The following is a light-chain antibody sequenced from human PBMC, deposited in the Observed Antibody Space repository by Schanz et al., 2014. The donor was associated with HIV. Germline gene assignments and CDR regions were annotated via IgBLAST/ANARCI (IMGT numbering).Light chain of an antibody. J-gene: IGKJ2*01. CDR3: QQYKTYPYT. V-gene: IGKV1-5*03. CDR2: TAS. CDR1: QSINSW. Sequence: DIQMTQSPSSLSASVGDRVTITCRASQSINSWLAWYQQQPGKAPKLLIYTASSLQSGVPSRFSGSGSGTEFTLTIDNLQPDDFATYFCQQYKTYPYTFGQGTKLEIK.